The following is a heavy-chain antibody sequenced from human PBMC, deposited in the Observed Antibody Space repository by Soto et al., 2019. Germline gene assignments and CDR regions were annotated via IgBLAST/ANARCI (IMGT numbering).Heavy chain of an antibody. CDR1: GGTFSSYA. J-gene: IGHJ4*02. CDR2: IIPIFGTA. V-gene: IGHV1-69*13. CDR3: ARDRRSGYYDFDY. D-gene: IGHD3-3*01. Sequence: ASVKVSCKASGGTFSSYAISWVRQAPGQGLDWMGGIIPIFGTANYAQKFQGRVTITADESTSTAYMELSSLRSEDTAVYYCARDRRSGYYDFDYWGQGTLVTVSS.